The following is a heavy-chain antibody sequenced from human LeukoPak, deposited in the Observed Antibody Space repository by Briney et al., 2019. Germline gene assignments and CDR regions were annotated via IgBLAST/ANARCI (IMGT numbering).Heavy chain of an antibody. Sequence: GGSLRLSCAASGFTFSSYATHWVRQAPGKGLEWVAVISYDGSNKYYADSVKGRFTISRDNSKNTLYLQMNSLRAEDTAVYYCAREAADLAITGTTSDAFDIWGQGTMVTVSS. CDR3: AREAADLAITGTTSDAFDI. CDR1: GFTFSSYA. V-gene: IGHV3-30*01. J-gene: IGHJ3*02. CDR2: ISYDGSNK. D-gene: IGHD1-7*01.